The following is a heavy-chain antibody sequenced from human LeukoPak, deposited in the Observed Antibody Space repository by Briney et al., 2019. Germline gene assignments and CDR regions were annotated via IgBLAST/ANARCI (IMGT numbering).Heavy chain of an antibody. V-gene: IGHV4-4*07. D-gene: IGHD3-10*01. CDR3: ARGPVVRANNCFDY. Sequence: SETLSLTCTVSGGSISSYYWSWIRQPAGKGLEWIGRVSHSGSTNYNPSLKSRVTLSVDTSKNQFSLKLSSVTAADTAVYCCARGPVVRANNCFDYWGQGSLVTVSS. CDR1: GGSISSYY. J-gene: IGHJ4*02. CDR2: VSHSGST.